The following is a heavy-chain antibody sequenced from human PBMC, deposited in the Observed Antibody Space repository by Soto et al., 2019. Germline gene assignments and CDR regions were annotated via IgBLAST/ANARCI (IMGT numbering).Heavy chain of an antibody. CDR2: VSGDGGST. CDR3: AKGDAYGGTSLVFDY. CDR1: GFTFSSYA. Sequence: EVQLLESGGGLVQPGGSLRLSCAASGFTFSSYAMNWVRQAPGKGLEWVSVVSGDGGSTYYGDSVKGRFTISRDNSKNTVDLQMNRLRAEDTAVYYCAKGDAYGGTSLVFDYWGRGNLVTVS. V-gene: IGHV3-23*02. J-gene: IGHJ4*02. D-gene: IGHD2-15*01.